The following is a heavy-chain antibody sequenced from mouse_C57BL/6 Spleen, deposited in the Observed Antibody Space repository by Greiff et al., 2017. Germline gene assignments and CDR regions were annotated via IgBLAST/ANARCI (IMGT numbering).Heavy chain of an antibody. J-gene: IGHJ3*01. V-gene: IGHV1-18*01. CDR2: INPNNGGT. D-gene: IGHD2-4*01. Sequence: VQLKQSGPELVKPGASVKIPCKASGYTFTDYNMDWVKQSHGKSLEWIGDINPNNGGTIYNQKFKGKATLTVDKSSSTAYMELRSLTSEDTAVYYCARVGYDYDEGFAYWGQGTLVTVSA. CDR1: GYTFTDYN. CDR3: ARVGYDYDEGFAY.